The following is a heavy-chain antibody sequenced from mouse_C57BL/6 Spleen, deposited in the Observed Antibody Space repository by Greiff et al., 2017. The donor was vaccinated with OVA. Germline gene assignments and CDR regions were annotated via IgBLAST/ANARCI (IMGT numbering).Heavy chain of an antibody. CDR1: GFSLSTSGMG. CDR3: ARRMEYDPYWYFDV. V-gene: IGHV8-12*01. J-gene: IGHJ1*03. Sequence: QVQLKESGPGILQSSQTLSLTCSFSGFSLSTSGMGVSWIRQPSGTGLEWLAHISWDDDKRSNPSLTSRLTISKDTSRNQVFLKITSVDTADTATYYCARRMEYDPYWYFDVWGTGTTVTVSS. D-gene: IGHD2-14*01. CDR2: ISWDDDK.